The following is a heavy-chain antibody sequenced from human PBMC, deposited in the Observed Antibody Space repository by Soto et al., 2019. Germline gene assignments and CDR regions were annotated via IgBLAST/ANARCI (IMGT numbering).Heavy chain of an antibody. CDR1: GFSFSSHA. CDR2: ISSSGSNI. D-gene: IGHD6-19*01. V-gene: IGHV3-48*03. CDR3: ARGYSGGWSRGGYFDF. Sequence: EVQLVESGGTLVQPGGSLRLSCAASGFSFSSHAMNWVRQAPGKGLEWVSCISSSGSNIYYADSVEGRFTISRDNPETSLLLQMNSPRAEDTAIYYCARGYSGGWSRGGYFDFWGQGTLVTASS. J-gene: IGHJ4*02.